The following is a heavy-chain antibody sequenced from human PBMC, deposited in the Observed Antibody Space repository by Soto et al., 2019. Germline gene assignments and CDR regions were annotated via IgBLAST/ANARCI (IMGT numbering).Heavy chain of an antibody. CDR1: GYTFTNYY. Sequence: QVQLVQSGAEMKKPGASVNVSCRTSGYTFTNYYLHWVRQAPGQGLEWMGINNPSGGSTTYAQKVQGRVTMTRDTSTSTVYMELSSLRSEDTAVYYCARVFYSDSSGLAGGMDVWGQGTTVTVSS. V-gene: IGHV1-46*03. CDR3: ARVFYSDSSGLAGGMDV. J-gene: IGHJ6*02. CDR2: NNPSGGST. D-gene: IGHD3-22*01.